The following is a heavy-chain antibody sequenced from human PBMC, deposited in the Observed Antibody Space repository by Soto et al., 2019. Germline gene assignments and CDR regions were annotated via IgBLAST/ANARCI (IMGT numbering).Heavy chain of an antibody. J-gene: IGHJ4*02. D-gene: IGHD3-16*02. CDR1: GFTFSSYA. V-gene: IGHV3-30*18. Sequence: QVQLVESGGGVVQPGRSLRLSCAASGFTFSSYAMHWVRQAPGKGLEWVAVISYDGSDKYYADSVKGRFTISRDNSKNPLNLQMNSLRADDTAVYYCAKALGELSPESDDYWGQGTLITVSP. CDR3: AKALGELSPESDDY. CDR2: ISYDGSDK.